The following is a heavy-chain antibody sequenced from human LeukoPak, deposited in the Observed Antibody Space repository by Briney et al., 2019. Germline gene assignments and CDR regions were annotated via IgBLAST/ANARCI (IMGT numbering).Heavy chain of an antibody. CDR2: IIPIFGTA. J-gene: IGHJ6*03. V-gene: IGHV1-69*06. Sequence: SVKVSCKASGYTFTSYDINWVRQAPGQGLEWMGGIIPIFGTANYAQKFQGRVTITADKSTSTAYMELSSLRSEDTAVYYCARGGIQLWYYYMDVWGKGTTVTVSS. D-gene: IGHD5-18*01. CDR1: GYTFTSYD. CDR3: ARGGIQLWYYYMDV.